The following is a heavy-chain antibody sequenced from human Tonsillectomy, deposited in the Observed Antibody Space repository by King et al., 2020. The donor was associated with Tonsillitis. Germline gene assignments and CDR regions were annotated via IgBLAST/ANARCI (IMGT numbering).Heavy chain of an antibody. CDR1: GYTFTGYY. Sequence: LQLVQSGAEVKKPGASVKVSCKASGYTFTGYYMHWVRQAPGQGLEWMGWINPNSGGTNYAPKFQGRVTMTRDTSISTAYMELSRLRSDDTAVYYCARVKAGYSSGWYIGYWGQGTLVTVSS. J-gene: IGHJ4*02. CDR2: INPNSGGT. CDR3: ARVKAGYSSGWYIGY. V-gene: IGHV1-2*02. D-gene: IGHD6-19*01.